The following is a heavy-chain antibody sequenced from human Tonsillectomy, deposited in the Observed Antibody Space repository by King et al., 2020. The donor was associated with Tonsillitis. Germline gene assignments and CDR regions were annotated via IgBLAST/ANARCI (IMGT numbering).Heavy chain of an antibody. CDR3: ARDGAADDCDI. CDR1: GYTFTGYY. V-gene: IGHV1-2*02. Sequence: QLVQSGAEVKKPGASVKVSCKASGYTFTGYYMHWVRQAPGQGLEWMGWINPNSGDTNYAQKFQGRVTMTRDTSITTAYMELSRLRSDDTAVYYCARDGAADDCDIWGQGTMVTVSS. CDR2: INPNSGDT. J-gene: IGHJ3*02. D-gene: IGHD6-13*01.